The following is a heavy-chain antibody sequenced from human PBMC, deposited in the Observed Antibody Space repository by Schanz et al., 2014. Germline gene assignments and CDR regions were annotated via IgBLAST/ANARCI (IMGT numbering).Heavy chain of an antibody. Sequence: DVQLLESGGGLVQPGGSLRLSCAASGFTFSSYAMSWVRQAPGKGLEWVSTISASGGSTYYADSVKGRLTISRDNSKNTLYLQMNSLRAEDTAVYYCARPRFDYGEVDYWGQGTLVTVSS. D-gene: IGHD4-17*01. J-gene: IGHJ4*02. CDR3: ARPRFDYGEVDY. CDR1: GFTFSSYA. V-gene: IGHV3-23*01. CDR2: ISASGGST.